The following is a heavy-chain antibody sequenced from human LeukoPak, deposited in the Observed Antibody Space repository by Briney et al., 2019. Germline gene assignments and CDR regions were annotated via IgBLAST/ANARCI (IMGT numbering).Heavy chain of an antibody. CDR1: GGSISSYY. CDR3: ARVGYCTNGVCPGGVDY. J-gene: IGHJ4*02. CDR2: IYYSGST. D-gene: IGHD2-8*01. Sequence: PSETLSLTCTVPGGSISSYYWSWIRQPPGKGLEWIGYIYYSGSTNYNPSLKSRVTISVDTSKNQFSLKLSSVTAADTAVYYCARVGYCTNGVCPGGVDYWGQGTLVTVSS. V-gene: IGHV4-59*01.